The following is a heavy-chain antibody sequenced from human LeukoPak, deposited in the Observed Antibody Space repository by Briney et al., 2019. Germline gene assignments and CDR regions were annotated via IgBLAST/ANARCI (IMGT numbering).Heavy chain of an antibody. J-gene: IGHJ4*02. CDR3: ARGSGSYLGLFDY. Sequence: ASVKVSCKASEYTFTGYYMHWVRQAPGRGLEWMGWINPNSGDTHYIPKFQGRVTMTRDTSISTAYMELSRLRSDDTTIYYCARGSGSYLGLFDYWGQGTLVTVSS. V-gene: IGHV1-2*02. CDR1: EYTFTGYY. D-gene: IGHD1-26*01. CDR2: INPNSGDT.